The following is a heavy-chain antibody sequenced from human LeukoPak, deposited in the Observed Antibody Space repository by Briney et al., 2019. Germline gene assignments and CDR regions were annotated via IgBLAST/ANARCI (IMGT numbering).Heavy chain of an antibody. Sequence: ASVNVSRKASGYTFTGYYMHWVRQAPGQGLEWMGRINPHSGGTNYAQKFQGRVTMTRDTSISTAYMELSRLRSDDTAVYYCARDRLWGSERVDYWGQGTLVTVSS. V-gene: IGHV1-2*06. CDR2: INPHSGGT. CDR3: ARDRLWGSERVDY. CDR1: GYTFTGYY. D-gene: IGHD3-16*01. J-gene: IGHJ4*02.